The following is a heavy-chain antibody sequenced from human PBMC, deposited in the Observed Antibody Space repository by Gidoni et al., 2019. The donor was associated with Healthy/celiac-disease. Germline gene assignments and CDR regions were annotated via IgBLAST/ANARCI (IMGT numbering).Heavy chain of an antibody. CDR3: TSDGADSSGYHDY. Sequence: EVQLVESGAGLVQPVRYLRLSCTASGFTFGDYAMSWFRQAPGKGREVVCCIRSKAYGGTTEYAASVKGRFTISRYDSKSIAYLQMNSLKTEDTAVYYCTSDGADSSGYHDYWVQGTLVTVSS. V-gene: IGHV3-49*03. J-gene: IGHJ4*02. D-gene: IGHD3-22*01. CDR2: IRSKAYGGTT. CDR1: GFTFGDYA.